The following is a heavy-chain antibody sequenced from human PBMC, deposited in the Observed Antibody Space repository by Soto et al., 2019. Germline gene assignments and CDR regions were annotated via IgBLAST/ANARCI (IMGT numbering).Heavy chain of an antibody. J-gene: IGHJ3*02. Sequence: SVKVSCKASGGTFSSYAISWVRQAPGQGLEWMGRIIPILGIANYAQKFQGRVTITADKSTSTAYMELSSLRSGDTAVYYCARDLPRYCSSTSCYAPDDAFDIWGQGTMVTVSS. V-gene: IGHV1-69*04. CDR1: GGTFSSYA. CDR3: ARDLPRYCSSTSCYAPDDAFDI. CDR2: IIPILGIA. D-gene: IGHD2-2*01.